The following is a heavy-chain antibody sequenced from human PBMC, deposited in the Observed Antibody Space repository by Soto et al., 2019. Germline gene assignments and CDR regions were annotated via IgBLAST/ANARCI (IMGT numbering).Heavy chain of an antibody. CDR3: ARWGGYCSGGSCYTSNAFDI. CDR1: GGSFSGYY. Sequence: QVQLQQWGAGLLKPSETLSLTCAVYGGSFSGYYWSWIRQPPGKGLEWIGEINHSGSTNYNPSLRSRVTISVDTSKNQFSLKLSSVTAADTAVYYCARWGGYCSGGSCYTSNAFDIWGQGTMVTVSS. D-gene: IGHD2-15*01. CDR2: INHSGST. J-gene: IGHJ3*02. V-gene: IGHV4-34*01.